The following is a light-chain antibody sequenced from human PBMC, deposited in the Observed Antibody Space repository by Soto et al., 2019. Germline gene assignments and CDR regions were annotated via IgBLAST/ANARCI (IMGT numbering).Light chain of an antibody. J-gene: IGKJ1*01. Sequence: TVVTQSPGTLSLSPGERATLSCRASQSVSSSYLAWYQQKPGQAPRLLIYGASSRATGIPDRFSGSGSGTDFTLTISRLEPEDFAVYYCHQYASSPTFAQRTKVDIK. CDR2: GAS. V-gene: IGKV3-20*01. CDR3: HQYASSPT. CDR1: QSVSSSY.